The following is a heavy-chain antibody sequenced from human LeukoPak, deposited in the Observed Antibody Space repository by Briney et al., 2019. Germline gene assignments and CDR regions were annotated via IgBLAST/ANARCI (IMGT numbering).Heavy chain of an antibody. Sequence: PSGTLTLTCAVYGGSFSGYYWSWIRQPPGKGLEWIGEINHSGSTKYNPSPTSRATISVDTSKHQFSLKLSSVTAADTAVYYCARVRGAWIQPNWDAFDIWGQGTMVTVSS. J-gene: IGHJ3*02. CDR1: GGSFSGYY. D-gene: IGHD5-18*01. CDR3: ARVRGAWIQPNWDAFDI. CDR2: INHSGST. V-gene: IGHV4-34*01.